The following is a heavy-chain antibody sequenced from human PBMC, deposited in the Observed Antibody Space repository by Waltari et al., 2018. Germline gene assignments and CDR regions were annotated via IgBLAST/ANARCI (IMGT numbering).Heavy chain of an antibody. V-gene: IGHV3-15*01. Sequence: EVQLVESGGGLVKPGGSLRLSCSASGFPFSKAWMNWMRQAPGKGLEWVGHIKSPVDGGTTDYAAPVQGRFTISRDDSKNTLYLQMSSLRTEDTAVYYCLFVDTALIIPDVFDLWGQGTLVTVSS. CDR1: GFPFSKAW. CDR3: LFVDTALIIPDVFDL. J-gene: IGHJ3*01. CDR2: IKSPVDGGTT. D-gene: IGHD5-18*01.